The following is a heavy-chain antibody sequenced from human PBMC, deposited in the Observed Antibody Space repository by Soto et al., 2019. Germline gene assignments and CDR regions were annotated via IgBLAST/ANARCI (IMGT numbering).Heavy chain of an antibody. Sequence: EEQLLESGGGLVQRGGSLRLSCAASGFTFSVFAMSWVRQAPGKGLELVSTISGRGENTYYADSVKGRFTISRDNSKNTRKLQMNSRRGEDTAVYYCAKDRGTGDYGVNAVELWGQGTMFTVSS. V-gene: IGHV3-23*01. D-gene: IGHD4-17*01. J-gene: IGHJ3*01. CDR2: ISGRGENT. CDR1: GFTFSVFA. CDR3: AKDRGTGDYGVNAVEL.